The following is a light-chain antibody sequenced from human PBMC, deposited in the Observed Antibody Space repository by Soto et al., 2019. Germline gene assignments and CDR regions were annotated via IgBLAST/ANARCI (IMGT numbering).Light chain of an antibody. Sequence: QYALTQPRSVSGSPGQSFTISCTGTSSDVGGYNYVSWYQQHPGKAPKLMIYDVSNRPSGVPYRFSGSKSGNTASLTISVLEDEDEYYYCSYSYGGTYLFVFGAGTKLTVL. CDR3: YSYGGTYLFV. J-gene: IGLJ1*01. CDR1: SSDVGGYNY. V-gene: IGLV2-11*01. CDR2: DVS.